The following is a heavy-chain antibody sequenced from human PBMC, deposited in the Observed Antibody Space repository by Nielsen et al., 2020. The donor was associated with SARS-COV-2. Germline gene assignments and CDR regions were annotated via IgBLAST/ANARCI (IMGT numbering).Heavy chain of an antibody. D-gene: IGHD3-9*01. CDR2: IYYSGST. V-gene: IGHV4-30-4*01. CDR1: GGSISSGDYY. CDR3: ARCGLRYFDWLLFGPDAFDI. J-gene: IGHJ3*02. Sequence: SETLSLTCTVSGGSISSGDYYWSWIRQPPGKGLEWIGYIYYSGSTYYNPSLKSRVTISVDTSKNQFSLKLSSVTAADTAVYYCARCGLRYFDWLLFGPDAFDIWGQATMVTVSS.